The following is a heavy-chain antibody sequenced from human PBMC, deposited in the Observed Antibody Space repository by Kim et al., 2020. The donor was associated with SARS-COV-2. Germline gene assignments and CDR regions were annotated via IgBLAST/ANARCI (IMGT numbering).Heavy chain of an antibody. D-gene: IGHD3-9*01. V-gene: IGHV1-3*01. CDR2: INAGNGNT. J-gene: IGHJ4*02. CDR3: ARDMGEESDILTGYYPLYYFDY. Sequence: ASVKVSCKASGYTFTSYAMHWVRQAPGQRLEWMGWINAGNGNTKYSQKFQGRVTITRDTSASTAYMELSSLRSEDTAVYYCARDMGEESDILTGYYPLYYFDYWGQGTLVTVSS. CDR1: GYTFTSYA.